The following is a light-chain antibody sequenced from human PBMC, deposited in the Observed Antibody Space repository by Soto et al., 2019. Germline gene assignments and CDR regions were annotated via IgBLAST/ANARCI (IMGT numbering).Light chain of an antibody. Sequence: DIQMTQSPSTLSASVGDRVTSTCRASQSISSWLAWYQQKPGKAPKLLIYDASSLESGVPSRFNGSRSETGFTLTIRNLQPDDFATYYCQQYNSFPWTFGLGTRLEIK. CDR3: QQYNSFPWT. J-gene: IGKJ5*01. V-gene: IGKV1-5*01. CDR2: DAS. CDR1: QSISSW.